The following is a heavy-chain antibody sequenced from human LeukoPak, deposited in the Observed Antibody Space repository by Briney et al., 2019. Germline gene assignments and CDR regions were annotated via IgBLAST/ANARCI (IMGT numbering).Heavy chain of an antibody. V-gene: IGHV3-33*01. J-gene: IGHJ4*02. CDR2: IWYDGSNK. CDR1: GFTFSSYG. Sequence: GGSLRLSCAASGFTFSSYGMHWVRQTPDKGLEWVAVIWYDGSNKYYADSVRGRFTISRDDSKNTLYLQMNSLRAEDTAVYYCATDISLAGPGYWGQGTLVTVSS. CDR3: ATDISLAGPGY. D-gene: IGHD6-19*01.